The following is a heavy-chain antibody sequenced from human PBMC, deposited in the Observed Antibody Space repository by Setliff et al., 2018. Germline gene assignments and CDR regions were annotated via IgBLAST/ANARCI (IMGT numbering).Heavy chain of an antibody. CDR1: GYTFINFG. Sequence: GASVKVSCKASGYTFINFGINWVRQAPGQGPEWMGWISPYSDSTKYAEKVQDRVTMTTDTSTNTAYLEVRSLRSDDTAIYYCARSSRSGYYHQRDSFDIWGQGTRVTVSS. V-gene: IGHV1-18*01. CDR2: ISPYSDST. J-gene: IGHJ3*02. D-gene: IGHD3-22*01. CDR3: ARSSRSGYYHQRDSFDI.